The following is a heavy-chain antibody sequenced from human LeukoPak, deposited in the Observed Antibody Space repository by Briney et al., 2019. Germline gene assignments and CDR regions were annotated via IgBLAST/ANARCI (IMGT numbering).Heavy chain of an antibody. D-gene: IGHD2-2*01. J-gene: IGHJ4*02. V-gene: IGHV1-18*01. CDR2: ISDYNGNT. CDR3: ARVLPGYCYSASCYAFEY. CDR1: GYTFTSYG. Sequence: SVKVSCKAYGYTFTSYGICWVPQAPGQGLEWMGWISDYNGNTDYAQKFQGRVTMTTDTSTSTAYMELKSLRSDDTAVYYCARVLPGYCYSASCYAFEYWGQGTLVTVSS.